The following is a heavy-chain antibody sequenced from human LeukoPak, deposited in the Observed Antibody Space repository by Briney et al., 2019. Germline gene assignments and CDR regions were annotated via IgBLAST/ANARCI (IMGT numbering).Heavy chain of an antibody. V-gene: IGHV3-48*03. J-gene: IGHJ4*02. CDR2: ISSSGSTI. Sequence: PGGSLRLSCAASGFTFSSYEMNWIRQAPGKGLEWVSYISSSGSTIYYADSVKGRFTISRDNAENTLYLQMNSLRAEDTAVYYCARGQRFSFDSWGQGTLVTVSS. CDR1: GFTFSSYE. CDR3: ARGQRFSFDS. D-gene: IGHD3-3*01.